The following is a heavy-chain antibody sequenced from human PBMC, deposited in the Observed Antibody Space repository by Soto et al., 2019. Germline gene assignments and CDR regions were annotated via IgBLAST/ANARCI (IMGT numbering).Heavy chain of an antibody. CDR1: GGSIRSVTTY. Sequence: QLHLQESGPRLVKPSETLSLTCTVSGGSIRSVTTYWGWIRQSPGKGLEWVASIYYSGSTYYNPSLKNRVSISIDTSRKQFALNLTSVTAADTALYFCATSPLGYCPGGSCYEIQKFDFWGQGILVTVSS. D-gene: IGHD2-15*01. CDR3: ATSPLGYCPGGSCYEIQKFDF. CDR2: IYYSGST. V-gene: IGHV4-39*01. J-gene: IGHJ4*02.